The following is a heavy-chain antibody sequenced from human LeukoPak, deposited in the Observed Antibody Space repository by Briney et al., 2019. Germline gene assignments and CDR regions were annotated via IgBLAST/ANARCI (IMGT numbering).Heavy chain of an antibody. Sequence: SVTVSFKASGGTFSSYAISWVRQAPGQGLEWMGGIIPIFGTANYAQKFQGRVTITTDESTSTAYMELSSLRSEDTAVYYCARDGRLAGATPSTAWFDPWGQGTLVTVSS. D-gene: IGHD1-26*01. CDR2: IIPIFGTA. CDR3: ARDGRLAGATPSTAWFDP. V-gene: IGHV1-69*05. J-gene: IGHJ5*02. CDR1: GGTFSSYA.